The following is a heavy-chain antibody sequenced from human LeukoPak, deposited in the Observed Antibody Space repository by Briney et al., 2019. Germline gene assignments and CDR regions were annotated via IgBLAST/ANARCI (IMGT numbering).Heavy chain of an antibody. J-gene: IGHJ4*02. CDR2: ISAYNGNT. CDR3: ARVVGIVVPAAFDY. D-gene: IGHD2-2*01. CDR1: GYTFTSYG. V-gene: IGHV1-18*01. Sequence: ASVKVSCKASGYTFTSYGISWVRQAPGQGLEWMGWISAYNGNTNYAQKLQGRVTMTTDTSTSTAYMELRSLRSDDTAVYYCARVVGIVVPAAFDYWGQGTLVTVSS.